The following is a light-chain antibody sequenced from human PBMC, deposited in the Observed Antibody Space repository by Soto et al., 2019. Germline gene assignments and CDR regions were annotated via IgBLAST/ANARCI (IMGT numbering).Light chain of an antibody. CDR3: QQSYSTFPFT. CDR1: QSISSS. V-gene: IGKV1-39*01. CDR2: AAS. Sequence: DIQMTQSPSSLSASVGDRVTITCRASQSISSSLNWYQQKPGKAPKLLIYAASSLQSGVPSRFSGSGSGTDFTLTISSLQPEDFATYYCQQSYSTFPFTFGPGTKVDIK. J-gene: IGKJ3*01.